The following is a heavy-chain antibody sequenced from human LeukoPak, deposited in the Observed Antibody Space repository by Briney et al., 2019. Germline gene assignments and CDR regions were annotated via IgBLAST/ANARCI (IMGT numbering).Heavy chain of an antibody. CDR3: ARSLGYEYSTDY. D-gene: IGHD5-12*01. Sequence: ASVKVSCKASGYTFTGYFMHWVRQAPGQGLEWMGWINPNSGGTNYAQKFQGRVTMTRDTSIRTAYMELSRLRSDDTAVYYCARSLGYEYSTDYWGQGTPVTVSS. CDR1: GYTFTGYF. CDR2: INPNSGGT. J-gene: IGHJ4*02. V-gene: IGHV1-2*02.